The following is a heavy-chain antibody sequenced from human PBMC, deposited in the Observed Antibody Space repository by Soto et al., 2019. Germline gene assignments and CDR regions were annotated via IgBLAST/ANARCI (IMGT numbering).Heavy chain of an antibody. CDR1: GGSITTSVL. D-gene: IGHD6-6*01. CDR2: IAHDGHT. Sequence: SETLSLTCDVSGGSITTSVLWTWVRQFPGRGLEWIGEIAHDGHTNYNPSFRGHVIISVDRSVSTVYLEWSSLKASDSATYYCVRHSSNTVAARGPFDPWGQGTPVTVSS. CDR3: VRHSSNTVAARGPFDP. J-gene: IGHJ5*02. V-gene: IGHV4-4*02.